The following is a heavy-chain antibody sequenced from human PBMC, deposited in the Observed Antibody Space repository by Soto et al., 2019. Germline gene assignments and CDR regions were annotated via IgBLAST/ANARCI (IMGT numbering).Heavy chain of an antibody. Sequence: GGSLRLSCAASWFIFTRYSMNWVRQAPGKGLEWVSSISSTTNYIYYGDSMNGRFTISRDNAKNSLYLEMNSLRAEDTAVYYCARESEDLTSNFDYWAQGTLVTVSS. V-gene: IGHV3-21*06. CDR1: WFIFTRYS. CDR2: ISSTTNYI. CDR3: ARESEDLTSNFDY. J-gene: IGHJ4*02.